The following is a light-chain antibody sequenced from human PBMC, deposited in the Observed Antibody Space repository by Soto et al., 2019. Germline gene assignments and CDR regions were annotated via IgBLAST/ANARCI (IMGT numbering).Light chain of an antibody. CDR1: QSLLHSNGYKY. CDR2: LAS. J-gene: IGKJ3*01. CDR3: MQALQTRT. Sequence: DIVMTQSPLSLPVTPGEPASISCRSSQSLLHSNGYKYLDWYLRKPGQSPQLLIYLASNRASGVPDRFSGSGSGTDFTLKISRVEAGDVGVYYCMQALQTRTFGPGTKVDIK. V-gene: IGKV2-28*01.